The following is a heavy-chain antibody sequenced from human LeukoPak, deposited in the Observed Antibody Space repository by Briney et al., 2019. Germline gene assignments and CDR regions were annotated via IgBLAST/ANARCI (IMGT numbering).Heavy chain of an antibody. D-gene: IGHD3-22*01. J-gene: IGHJ5*02. Sequence: AGGSLRLSCAASGFTFSSYAMSWVRQAPGKGLEWVSYISSSSTIYYADSVKGRFTISRDNAKNSLYLQMNSLRAEDTALYHCARAIGSYYDSSGQPVNWFDPWGQGTLVTVSS. CDR1: GFTFSSYA. V-gene: IGHV3-48*04. CDR2: ISSSSTI. CDR3: ARAIGSYYDSSGQPVNWFDP.